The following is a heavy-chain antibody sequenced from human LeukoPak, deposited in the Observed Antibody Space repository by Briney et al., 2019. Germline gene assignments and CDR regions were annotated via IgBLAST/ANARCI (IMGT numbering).Heavy chain of an antibody. CDR2: IKQDGSEK. Sequence: PGGSLRLSCAASGFTFSSYWMSWVRQAPGKGLEWVANIKQDGSEKYYVDSVKGRFTISRDNAKNSLYLQMNSLRAEDTAVYYCATRIYGCYDWNAFDIWGQGTMVTVSS. CDR1: GFTFSSYW. V-gene: IGHV3-7*01. CDR3: ATRIYGCYDWNAFDI. D-gene: IGHD5-12*01. J-gene: IGHJ3*02.